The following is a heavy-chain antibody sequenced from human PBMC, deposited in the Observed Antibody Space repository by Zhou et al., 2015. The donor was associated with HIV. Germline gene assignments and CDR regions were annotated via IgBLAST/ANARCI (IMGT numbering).Heavy chain of an antibody. Sequence: QVQLVQSGAEVKKPGSSVKVSCKASGGTFSGSDMSWVRQAPGQGLEWMGSITPMFQMETYAEKFRARLTITVDKSTRVAYMELSSLTSEDAAIYFCARSSVNHDYAFDIWGQGTKVIVSS. CDR2: ITPMFQME. V-gene: IGHV1-69*09. D-gene: IGHD3-22*01. CDR1: GGTFSGSD. CDR3: ARSSVNHDYAFDI. J-gene: IGHJ3*02.